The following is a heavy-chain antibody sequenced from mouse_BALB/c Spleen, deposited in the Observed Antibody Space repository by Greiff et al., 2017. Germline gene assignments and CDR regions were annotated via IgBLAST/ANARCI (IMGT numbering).Heavy chain of an antibody. D-gene: IGHD2-12*01. CDR1: GFSLTSYG. Sequence: LVAPSQSLSITCTVSGFSLTSYGVNWVRQPPGKGLEWLGMIWGDGSTDYNSALKSRLSISKDNSKSQVFLKMNSLQTDDTARYYCARLRTDYFDYWGQGTTLTVSS. CDR3: ARLRTDYFDY. J-gene: IGHJ2*01. V-gene: IGHV2-6-7*01. CDR2: IWGDGST.